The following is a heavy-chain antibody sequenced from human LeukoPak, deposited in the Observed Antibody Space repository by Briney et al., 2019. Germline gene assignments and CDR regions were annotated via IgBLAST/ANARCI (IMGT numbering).Heavy chain of an antibody. Sequence: YPSQTLSLTCTVSGGSISSGDYYWSWIRQPPGKGLEWIAYMYYSGSTYYNPSPKSRVTMSADTSKNQLPLKLSSVTAADTAVYYCASPPDSSGYWFWDYWGQGTLVTVSS. J-gene: IGHJ4*02. CDR3: ASPPDSSGYWFWDY. CDR2: MYYSGST. V-gene: IGHV4-30-4*01. D-gene: IGHD3-22*01. CDR1: GGSISSGDYY.